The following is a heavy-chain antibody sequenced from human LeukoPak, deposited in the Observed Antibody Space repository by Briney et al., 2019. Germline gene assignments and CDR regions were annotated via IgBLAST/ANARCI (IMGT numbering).Heavy chain of an antibody. CDR1: GFTFTSSA. J-gene: IGHJ5*02. Sequence: ASVKVSCKASGFTFTSSAVQWVRQAPGQGLEWMGWISAYNGNTNYAQKLQGRVTMTTDTSTSTAYMELRSLRSDDTAVYYCARVRNNWFDPWGQGTLVTVSS. CDR2: ISAYNGNT. V-gene: IGHV1-18*01. CDR3: ARVRNNWFDP.